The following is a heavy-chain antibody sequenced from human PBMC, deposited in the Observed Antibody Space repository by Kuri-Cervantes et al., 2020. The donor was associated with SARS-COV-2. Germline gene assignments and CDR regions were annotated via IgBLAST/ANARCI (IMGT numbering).Heavy chain of an antibody. CDR2: ISSSTSYI. D-gene: IGHD6-19*01. Sequence: GESLKISCAASGFTFSSYSINWVRQAPGKGLEWVSSISSSTSYIYYADSVKGRFTISRDNAKNSLYLQMNSLRAEDTAVYYCTLAVAAAVWGQGTLVTVSS. CDR3: TLAVAAAV. CDR1: GFTFSSYS. V-gene: IGHV3-21*01. J-gene: IGHJ4*02.